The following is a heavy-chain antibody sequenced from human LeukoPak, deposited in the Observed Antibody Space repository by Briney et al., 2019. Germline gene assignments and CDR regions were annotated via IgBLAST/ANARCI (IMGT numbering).Heavy chain of an antibody. D-gene: IGHD2-15*01. Sequence: GGSLRLSCAASGFTFSNSTMNWVRQAPGKGLEWVSSISSSSSYIYYADSVKGRLTISRDNAKNSLYLQMNSLRAEDTAVYYCARDPTPRYCSGGSCYTHYGMDVWGQGTTVTVSS. CDR3: ARDPTPRYCSGGSCYTHYGMDV. V-gene: IGHV3-21*01. CDR2: ISSSSSYI. J-gene: IGHJ6*02. CDR1: GFTFSNST.